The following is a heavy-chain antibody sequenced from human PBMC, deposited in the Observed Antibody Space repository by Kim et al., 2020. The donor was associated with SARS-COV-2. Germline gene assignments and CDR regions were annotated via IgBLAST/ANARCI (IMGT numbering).Heavy chain of an antibody. CDR2: IYYSGST. CDR1: GGSISSYY. Sequence: SETLSLTCTVSGGSISSYYWSWIRQPPGKGLEWIGYIYYSGSTNYNPSLKSRVTISVDTSKNQFSLKLSSVTAADTAVYYCARENRIAVAAGDLYYYYYGMDVWGQGTTVTVSS. CDR3: ARENRIAVAAGDLYYYYYGMDV. J-gene: IGHJ6*02. V-gene: IGHV4-59*13. D-gene: IGHD6-19*01.